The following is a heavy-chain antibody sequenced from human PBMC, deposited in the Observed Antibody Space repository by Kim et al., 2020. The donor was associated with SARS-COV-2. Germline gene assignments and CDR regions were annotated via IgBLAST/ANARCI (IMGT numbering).Heavy chain of an antibody. CDR3: AKDLEDTAVVAYFDY. V-gene: IGHV3-23*01. J-gene: IGHJ4*02. D-gene: IGHD5-18*01. Sequence: DPVRGRFTLSKKNAKNTLYLQMNNLRAEDTAVYYCAKDLEDTAVVAYFDYWGQGTLVTVSS.